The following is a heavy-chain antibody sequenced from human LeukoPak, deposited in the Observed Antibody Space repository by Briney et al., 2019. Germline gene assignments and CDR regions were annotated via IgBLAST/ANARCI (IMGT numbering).Heavy chain of an antibody. CDR3: ARPQTDSSGYYYAFPFDP. V-gene: IGHV4-39*01. Sequence: PSETLSLTFTVSGGSISSSSYYWGWIRQPPGKGLEWIGSIYYSGSTYYNPSLKSRVTISVDTSKNQFSLKLSSVTAADTAVYYCARPQTDSSGYYYAFPFDPWGQGTLVTVSS. CDR1: GGSISSSSYY. CDR2: IYYSGST. J-gene: IGHJ5*02. D-gene: IGHD3-22*01.